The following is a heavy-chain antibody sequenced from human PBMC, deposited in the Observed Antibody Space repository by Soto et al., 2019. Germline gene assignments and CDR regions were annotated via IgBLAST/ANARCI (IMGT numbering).Heavy chain of an antibody. CDR3: AVLYCSGGSCYSGGFFDY. CDR2: IYPVDSDT. V-gene: IGHV5-51*01. J-gene: IGHJ4*02. Sequence: PGESLKISFKGSGYIFTNYWIGWVRQMPGKVLEWMGIIYPVDSDTRYSPSFQGQVTISADKSISTAYLQWSSLKASDTAMYYCAVLYCSGGSCYSGGFFDYWGQGTLVTVSS. D-gene: IGHD2-15*01. CDR1: GYIFTNYW.